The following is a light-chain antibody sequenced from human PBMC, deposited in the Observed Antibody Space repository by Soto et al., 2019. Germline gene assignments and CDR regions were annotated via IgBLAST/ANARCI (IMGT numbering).Light chain of an antibody. Sequence: EIVLTQSPGTLSLSPGERATLSCRASQSVSSSYLAWYQQKPGQAPRLLIYGASSRATGIPDRFSGSGSGTACSLTISRLEPEDFAVYYCEQYGSSPRTFGQGTKLEIK. V-gene: IGKV3-20*01. CDR3: EQYGSSPRT. CDR2: GAS. CDR1: QSVSSSY. J-gene: IGKJ2*02.